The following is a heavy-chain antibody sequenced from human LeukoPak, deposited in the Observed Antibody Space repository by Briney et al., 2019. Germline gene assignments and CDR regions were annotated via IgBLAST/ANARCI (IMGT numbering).Heavy chain of an antibody. CDR2: ISTGSSTT. CDR3: ARVAAGYSVNYFDY. J-gene: IGHJ4*02. Sequence: GGSLRLSCAASGFTFSTYNMNWVRQAPGKGLEWVSYISTGSSTTYHADSVKGRFTIPRDNVENSLYLQMNSLRDEDTAVYYCARVAAGYSVNYFDYWGQGTLVTVSS. D-gene: IGHD4-23*01. V-gene: IGHV3-48*02. CDR1: GFTFSTYN.